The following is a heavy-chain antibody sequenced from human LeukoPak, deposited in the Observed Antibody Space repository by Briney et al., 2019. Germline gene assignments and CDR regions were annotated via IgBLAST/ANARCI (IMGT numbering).Heavy chain of an antibody. V-gene: IGHV3-21*01. CDR2: ISGSSRHK. D-gene: IGHD6-13*01. J-gene: IGHJ4*02. CDR1: GFTFSSYT. Sequence: GSLSLSCAASGFTFSSYTMSWVRQAPGKGLEWVSSISGSSRHKYYADSVKGRFTISRDNAKNSLYLQMNSLRAEDTAVYYCARTANFAAGYYIDYWGQGTLVTVSS. CDR3: ARTANFAAGYYIDY.